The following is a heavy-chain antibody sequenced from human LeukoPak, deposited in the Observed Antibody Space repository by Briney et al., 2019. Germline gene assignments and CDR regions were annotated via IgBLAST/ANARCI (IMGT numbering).Heavy chain of an antibody. J-gene: IGHJ4*02. D-gene: IGHD2-15*01. CDR1: GFGFTTW. CDR2: IRGDETIA. Sequence: GGSLRLSCAASGFGFTTWMHWVRQAPGKGLVWVARIRGDETIATYAESVKGRFTISRDNARNTLYLQMNSLRAEDTAVYYCARTDNLDYWGQGTPVTVSS. V-gene: IGHV3-74*03. CDR3: ARTDNLDY.